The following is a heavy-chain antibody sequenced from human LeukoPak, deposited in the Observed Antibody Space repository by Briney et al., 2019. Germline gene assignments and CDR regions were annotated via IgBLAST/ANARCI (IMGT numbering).Heavy chain of an antibody. J-gene: IGHJ1*01. CDR1: GGTFSSYA. Sequence: ASVKVSCKASGGTFSSYAISWVRQAPGQGLEWMGGIIPIFGTANYAQKFQGRVTITTDESTSTAYMELSSLRSEDTAVYYCATPLQAARPGPEYFQHWGQGTLVTVSS. V-gene: IGHV1-69*05. CDR3: ATPLQAARPGPEYFQH. D-gene: IGHD6-6*01. CDR2: IIPIFGTA.